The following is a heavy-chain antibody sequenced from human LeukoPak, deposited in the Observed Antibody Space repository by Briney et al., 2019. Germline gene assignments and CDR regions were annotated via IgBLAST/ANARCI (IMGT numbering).Heavy chain of an antibody. V-gene: IGHV4-59*01. CDR3: ARGFHSYDAFDI. CDR2: IYYSGST. Sequence: SETLSLTCTVSGSSISSYYWSWIRQPPGKGLEWIGYIYYSGSTNYNPSLKSRVTISVDTSKNQFSLKLSSVTAADTAVHYCARGFHSYDAFDIWGQGTMVTVSS. J-gene: IGHJ3*02. CDR1: GSSISSYY. D-gene: IGHD5-18*01.